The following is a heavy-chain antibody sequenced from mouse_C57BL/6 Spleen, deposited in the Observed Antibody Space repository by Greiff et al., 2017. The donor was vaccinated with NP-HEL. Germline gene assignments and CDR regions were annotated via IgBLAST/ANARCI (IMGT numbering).Heavy chain of an antibody. J-gene: IGHJ4*01. CDR2: ISSGSSTI. CDR1: GFTFSDYG. V-gene: IGHV5-17*01. CDR3: ARRVGLSYAMDY. Sequence: EVKLVESGGGLVKPGGSLKLSCEASGFTFSDYGIHWVRQALEKGLEWVAYISSGSSTIYYAATVKGRFTSSRDNAKNTLFLQMTSLRSEDTALYYCARRVGLSYAMDYWGQGTSVTVSS. D-gene: IGHD6-1*01.